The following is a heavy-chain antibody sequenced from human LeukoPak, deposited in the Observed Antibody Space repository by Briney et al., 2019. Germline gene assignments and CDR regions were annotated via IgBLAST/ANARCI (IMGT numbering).Heavy chain of an antibody. CDR3: AITFYYDSSVYGGSFDY. CDR1: GGSISSSSYY. Sequence: SETLSLTCTVSGGSISSSSYYWGWIRQPPGKGLEWIGSIYYSGSTYYNPSLKSRVTISVDTSKNQFSLKLSSATAADTAVYYWAITFYYDSSVYGGSFDYRGQGTRVTVS. CDR2: IYYSGST. D-gene: IGHD3-22*01. J-gene: IGHJ4*02. V-gene: IGHV4-39*01.